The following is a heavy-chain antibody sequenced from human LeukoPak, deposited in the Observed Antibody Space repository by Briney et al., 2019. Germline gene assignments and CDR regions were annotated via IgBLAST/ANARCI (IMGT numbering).Heavy chain of an antibody. D-gene: IGHD3-10*01. V-gene: IGHV3-48*02. CDR2: ISSSSSTI. CDR1: GFTFSSYS. J-gene: IGHJ4*02. CDR3: ARAYGSGSPDFDY. Sequence: GGSLRLSCAASGFTFSSYSMTWVRQAPGKGLGWVSYISSSSSTIYYADSVKGRFTISRDNAKNSLYLQMNSLRDEDTAVYYCARAYGSGSPDFDYWGQGTLVTVSS.